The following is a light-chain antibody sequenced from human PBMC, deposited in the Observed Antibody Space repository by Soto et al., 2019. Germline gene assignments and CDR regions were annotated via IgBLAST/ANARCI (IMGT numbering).Light chain of an antibody. CDR3: GTWDSSLSAWV. CDR2: ENN. Sequence: QSVLTQPPSVSAAPGQKVTISFSGSSSNIGNNYVSWYQQLPGTAPKLRIYENNKRPSGIPDRFSGSKSGTSATLGITGLQTGDEADYYCGTWDSSLSAWVFGGGTKVTVL. V-gene: IGLV1-51*02. J-gene: IGLJ3*02. CDR1: SSNIGNNY.